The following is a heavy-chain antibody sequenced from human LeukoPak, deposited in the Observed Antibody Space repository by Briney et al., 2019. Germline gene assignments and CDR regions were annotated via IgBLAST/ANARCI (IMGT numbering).Heavy chain of an antibody. Sequence: ASVKVSCKASGGTFGSYAISWVRQAPGQGLEWMGGIIPIFGTANYAQKFQGRVTITADESTSTAYMELSSLRSEDTAVYYCASWLLGAHYPLNQGYYWGQGTLVTVSS. CDR2: IIPIFGTA. D-gene: IGHD1-26*01. J-gene: IGHJ4*02. CDR3: ASWLLGAHYPLNQGYY. CDR1: GGTFGSYA. V-gene: IGHV1-69*13.